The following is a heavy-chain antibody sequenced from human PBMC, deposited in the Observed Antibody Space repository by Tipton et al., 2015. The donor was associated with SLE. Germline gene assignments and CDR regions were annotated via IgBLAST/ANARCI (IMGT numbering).Heavy chain of an antibody. J-gene: IGHJ6*02. D-gene: IGHD3-22*01. CDR2: VNTDASHA. CDR3: ARDHQGYNRGGYYEEYHYALEA. CDR1: TFTFRDYW. V-gene: IGHV3-74*01. Sequence: ESGGTVVRPGGSLRFSCAASTFTFRDYWMHWVRQVPGKGFVWLSLVNTDASHAAYADSVRGPLTISRDNARGTLYLQMNSLNVEDTGVYFCARDHQGYNRGGYYEEYHYALEAWGQGTTVTVSS.